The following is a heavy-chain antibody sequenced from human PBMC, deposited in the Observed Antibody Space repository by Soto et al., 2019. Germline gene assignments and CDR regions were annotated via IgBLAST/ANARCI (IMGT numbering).Heavy chain of an antibody. Sequence: GGSLRLSCAASGFTFSSYSMNWVRQAPGKGLEWVSYISSSSSTIYYADSVKGRFTISRDNAKNSLYLQMNSLRDEDTAVYYCATTRDPVYYYGMDVWGQGTTVTVSS. V-gene: IGHV3-48*02. CDR3: ATTRDPVYYYGMDV. CDR2: ISSSSSTI. J-gene: IGHJ6*02. D-gene: IGHD1-1*01. CDR1: GFTFSSYS.